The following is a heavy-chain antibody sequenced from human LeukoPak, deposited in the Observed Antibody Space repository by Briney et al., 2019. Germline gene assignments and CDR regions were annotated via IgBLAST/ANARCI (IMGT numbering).Heavy chain of an antibody. CDR3: ASNRRSGSYGPYYYYYMDV. CDR2: INPNSGAT. Sequence: ASVKVSCKASGYTFTGYYMHWVRQAPGQGLEWMGWINPNSGATTYAQKFQGRVTMTRDRSISTAYMELNRLRFDDTAVYYCASNRRSGSYGPYYYYYMDVWGKGTTVTISS. J-gene: IGHJ6*03. CDR1: GYTFTGYY. V-gene: IGHV1-2*02. D-gene: IGHD3-10*01.